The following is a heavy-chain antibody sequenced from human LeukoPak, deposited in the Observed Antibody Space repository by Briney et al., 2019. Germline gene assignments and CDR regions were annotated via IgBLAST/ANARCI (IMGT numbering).Heavy chain of an antibody. D-gene: IGHD6-13*01. CDR2: IYSGGST. V-gene: IGHV3-66*01. J-gene: IGHJ3*02. CDR3: ARAAAGGGDAFDI. Sequence: HPGGSLRLSCAASGFTFSSYAMSWVRQAPGKGLEWVSVIYSGGSTYYADSVKGRFTISRDNSKNTLYLQMNSLRAEDTAVYYCARAAAGGGDAFDIWGQGTMVTVSS. CDR1: GFTFSSYA.